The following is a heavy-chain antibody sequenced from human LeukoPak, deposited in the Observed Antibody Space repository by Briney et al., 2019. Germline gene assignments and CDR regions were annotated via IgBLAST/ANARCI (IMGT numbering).Heavy chain of an antibody. CDR1: GYSFTSYW. Sequence: GESLKISCKGSGYSFTSYWIGWVRQMPGKGLEWMGIINPGDSDTRYSPSFQGQVTISADKSISTAYLQWSSLKASDTAMYYCARIPSITIFGVVILTPYYFDYWGQGTLVTVSS. D-gene: IGHD3-3*01. CDR2: INPGDSDT. CDR3: ARIPSITIFGVVILTPYYFDY. V-gene: IGHV5-51*01. J-gene: IGHJ4*02.